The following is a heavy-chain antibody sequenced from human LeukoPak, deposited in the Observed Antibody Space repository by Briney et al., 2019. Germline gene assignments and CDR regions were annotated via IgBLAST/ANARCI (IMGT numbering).Heavy chain of an antibody. CDR1: GYSISSDYY. CDR2: IYHSGST. Sequence: SETLSLTCTVSGYSISSDYYWGWIRQPPGQGLEWIGSIYHSGSTYYNPSLKSRVTISVDTSKNQFSLKLSSVTAADTAVYYCARGGYYGSGNDFRFDPWGQGTLVTVSS. CDR3: ARGGYYGSGNDFRFDP. D-gene: IGHD3-10*01. V-gene: IGHV4-38-2*02. J-gene: IGHJ5*02.